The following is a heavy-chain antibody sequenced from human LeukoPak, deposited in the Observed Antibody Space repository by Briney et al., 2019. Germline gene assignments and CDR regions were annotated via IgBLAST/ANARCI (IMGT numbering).Heavy chain of an antibody. Sequence: GGSLRLSCAASGFTFSDYYMSWIRQAPGKGLEWVSYISSSGSTIYYADSVKGRFTISRDNSKNTLYLQMNSLRAEDTAVYYCAKDRGYSYGDLNWFDPWGQGTLVTVSS. CDR1: GFTFSDYY. V-gene: IGHV3-11*01. J-gene: IGHJ5*02. D-gene: IGHD5-18*01. CDR2: ISSSGSTI. CDR3: AKDRGYSYGDLNWFDP.